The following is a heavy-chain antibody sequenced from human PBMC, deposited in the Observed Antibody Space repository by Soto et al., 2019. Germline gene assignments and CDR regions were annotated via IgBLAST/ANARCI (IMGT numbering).Heavy chain of an antibody. CDR2: ISYDGSNK. D-gene: IGHD6-13*01. CDR3: AKVGLAASRHRFDS. CDR1: GFTFSSYG. V-gene: IGHV3-30*18. J-gene: IGHJ4*02. Sequence: QVQLVESGGGVVQPGRSLRLSCAASGFTFSSYGMHWVRQAPGKGLEWVAVISYDGSNKYYADSVKGRFTISRDNSKNTLYLQMNAVGAENRAVYYGAKVGLAASRHRFDSWGQGPLVTVPS.